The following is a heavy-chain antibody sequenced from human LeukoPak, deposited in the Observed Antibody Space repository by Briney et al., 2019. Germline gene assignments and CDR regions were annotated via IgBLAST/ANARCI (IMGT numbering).Heavy chain of an antibody. J-gene: IGHJ4*02. V-gene: IGHV1-18*01. CDR2: ISAYNGNT. Sequence: GASVKVSCKASGYTFTSYDINWVRQAPGQGLEWMGWISAYNGNTNYAQKLQGRVTMTTDTSTSTAYMDLRSLRSDDTAVYYCARDPHSYYYDSSGYKYYFNYWGQGTLVTVSS. D-gene: IGHD3-22*01. CDR3: ARDPHSYYYDSSGYKYYFNY. CDR1: GYTFTSYD.